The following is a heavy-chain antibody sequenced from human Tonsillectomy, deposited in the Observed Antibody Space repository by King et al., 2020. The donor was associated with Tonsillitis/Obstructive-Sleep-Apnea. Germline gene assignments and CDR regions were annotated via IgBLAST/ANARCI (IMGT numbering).Heavy chain of an antibody. V-gene: IGHV3-72*01. CDR1: GFTFSDHY. CDR3: ASVRTSSPVYNLDY. J-gene: IGHJ4*02. CDR2: TRNKAHSYTT. D-gene: IGHD1-14*01. Sequence: EVQLVESGGGLVQPGGSLRLSCAASGFTFSDHYMYWVRQAPGKGLEWVGHTRNKAHSYTTEYAASVKGRFTSSRDDSENSPYVQMNSLNTEDTAVYDCASVRTSSPVYNLDYWGQGTLVTVSS.